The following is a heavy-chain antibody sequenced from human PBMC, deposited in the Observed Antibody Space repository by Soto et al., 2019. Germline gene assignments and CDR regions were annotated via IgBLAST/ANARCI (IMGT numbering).Heavy chain of an antibody. CDR2: INAGNGNT. CDR1: GYTFTSYA. J-gene: IGHJ4*02. Sequence: ASVKVSCKASGYTFTSYAMHWVRQAPGQRLEWMGWINAGNGNTKYSQKFQGRVTITRDTSASTAYMELSSLRSEDTAVYYCARDLRNYDILTGYYNWGQGTXVTVSS. CDR3: ARDLRNYDILTGYYN. D-gene: IGHD3-9*01. V-gene: IGHV1-3*01.